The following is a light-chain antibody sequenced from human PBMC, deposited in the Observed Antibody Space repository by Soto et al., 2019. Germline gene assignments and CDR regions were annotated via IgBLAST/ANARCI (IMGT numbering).Light chain of an antibody. J-gene: IGKJ5*01. CDR3: QQYNNWPPIT. CDR1: QSVSSN. CDR2: GAS. V-gene: IGKV3-15*01. Sequence: EIVLTHSPGTLSVSPVERATLSFRSSQSVSSNLAWYQQKPGQAPRLLIYGASTRATGIPARFSGSGSGTEFTLTISSLQSEDFAVYYCQQYNNWPPITFGQGTRLEIK.